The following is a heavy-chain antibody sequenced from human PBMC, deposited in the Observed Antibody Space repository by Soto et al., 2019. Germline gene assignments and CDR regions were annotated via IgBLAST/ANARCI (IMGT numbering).Heavy chain of an antibody. D-gene: IGHD3-22*01. V-gene: IGHV1-69*13. CDR2: IIPIFGTA. J-gene: IGHJ5*02. Sequence: SVKVSCKASGGTFSSYAISWVRQAPGQGLEWMGGIIPIFGTANYAQKFQGRVTITADESTSTAYMELSSLRSEDTAVFYCANYDSSGFNWSAPWGQGTLVTVSS. CDR3: ANYDSSGFNWSAP. CDR1: GGTFSSYA.